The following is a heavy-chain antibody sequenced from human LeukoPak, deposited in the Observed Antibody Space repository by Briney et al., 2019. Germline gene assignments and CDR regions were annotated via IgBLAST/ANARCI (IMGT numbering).Heavy chain of an antibody. CDR3: AKDLIAVAGRDWYFDL. V-gene: IGHV3-30*18. D-gene: IGHD6-19*01. CDR2: ISCDGSNK. J-gene: IGHJ2*01. Sequence: PGRSLRLSCAASGFTFSSYGMHWVRQAPGKGLEWVAVISCDGSNKYYAGSVKGRFTISRDNSKNTLYLQMNSLRAEDTAVYYCAKDLIAVAGRDWYFDLWGRGTLVTVSS. CDR1: GFTFSSYG.